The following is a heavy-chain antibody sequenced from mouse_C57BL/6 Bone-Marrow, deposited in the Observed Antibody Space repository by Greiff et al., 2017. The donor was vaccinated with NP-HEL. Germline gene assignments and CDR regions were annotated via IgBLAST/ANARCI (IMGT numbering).Heavy chain of an antibody. CDR2: ISSGGDYI. J-gene: IGHJ1*03. D-gene: IGHD1-1*01. CDR1: GFTFSSYA. V-gene: IGHV5-9-1*02. Sequence: EVKVVESGEGLVKPGGSLKLSCAASGFTFSSYAMSWVRQTPEKRLEWVAYISSGGDYIYYADTVKGRFTISRDNARNTLYLQMSSLKSEDTAMYYCTRDPSHYYGSSNWYFDVWGTGTTVTVSS. CDR3: TRDPSHYYGSSNWYFDV.